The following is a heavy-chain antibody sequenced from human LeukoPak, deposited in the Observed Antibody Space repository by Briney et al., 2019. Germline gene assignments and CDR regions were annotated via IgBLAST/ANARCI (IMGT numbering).Heavy chain of an antibody. Sequence: ASVKVSCKASGYTFSSYAINWVRQATGQGLEWMGWMNPNSGNTGYAQKFQGRVTMTRNTSISTAYMELSSLRSEDTAVYYCARVYYDSSGHDYWGQGTLVTVSS. CDR2: MNPNSGNT. CDR3: ARVYYDSSGHDY. CDR1: GYTFSSYA. D-gene: IGHD3-22*01. J-gene: IGHJ4*02. V-gene: IGHV1-8*02.